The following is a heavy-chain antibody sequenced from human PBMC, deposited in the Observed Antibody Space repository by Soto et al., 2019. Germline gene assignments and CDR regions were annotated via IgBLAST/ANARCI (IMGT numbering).Heavy chain of an antibody. CDR1: GASLSPNY. CDR3: ARLGAFYQALDS. Sequence: QVQLQESGPGLVKPSETLSLRCSVSGASLSPNYWSWFRQPPGKGLQWIGYIYYAGTTTYNPSLKSRLTLSLNTSKNEVSLELTSVPAADTAVYYCARLGAFYQALDSWGQGALVTVSS. J-gene: IGHJ4*02. CDR2: IYYAGTT. V-gene: IGHV4-59*08. D-gene: IGHD2-2*01.